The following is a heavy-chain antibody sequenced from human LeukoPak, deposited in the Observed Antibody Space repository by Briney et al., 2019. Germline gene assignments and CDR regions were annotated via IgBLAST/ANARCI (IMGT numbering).Heavy chain of an antibody. Sequence: GGSLRLSCAASGFTFSSYAMSWVRQAPGKGLEWVSAISGSGGSTYYADSVKGRFTISRDSSKNTLYLQMNSLRAEDTAVYYCAKETPDIVVVPAAIFALWGQGTLVTVSS. J-gene: IGHJ5*02. V-gene: IGHV3-23*01. CDR3: AKETPDIVVVPAAIFAL. CDR2: ISGSGGST. D-gene: IGHD2-2*02. CDR1: GFTFSSYA.